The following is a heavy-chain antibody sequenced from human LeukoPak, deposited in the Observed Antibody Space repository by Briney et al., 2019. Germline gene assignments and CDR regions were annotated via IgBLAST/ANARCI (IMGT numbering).Heavy chain of an antibody. J-gene: IGHJ6*03. CDR2: IYHSGST. Sequence: PSETLSLTCTVSGYSISSGYYWGWIRQPPGKGLGGIGSIYHSGSTYYNPSLKSRVTISVDTSKNQFSLKLSSVTAADTAVYYCARGRQDVTMIVVVMTAVSYYLDVWGKGTTVTVS. CDR3: ARGRQDVTMIVVVMTAVSYYLDV. V-gene: IGHV4-38-2*02. CDR1: GYSISSGYY. D-gene: IGHD3-22*01.